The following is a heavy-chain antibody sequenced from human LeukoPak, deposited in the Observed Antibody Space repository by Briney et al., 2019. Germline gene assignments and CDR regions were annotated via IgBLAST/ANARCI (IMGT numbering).Heavy chain of an antibody. J-gene: IGHJ4*02. D-gene: IGHD6-19*01. CDR1: GFTFSSYS. CDR2: ISSSSSYI. Sequence: GGSPRLSCAASGFTFSSYSMNWVRQAPGKGLEWVSSISSSSSYIYYADSVKGRFTISRDNAKNSLYLQMNSLRAEDTAVYYCARDWSGSGWYFGSYFDYWGQGTLVTVS. V-gene: IGHV3-21*01. CDR3: ARDWSGSGWYFGSYFDY.